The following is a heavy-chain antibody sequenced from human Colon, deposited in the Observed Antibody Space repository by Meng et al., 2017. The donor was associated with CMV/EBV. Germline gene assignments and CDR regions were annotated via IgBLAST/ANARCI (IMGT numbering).Heavy chain of an antibody. CDR2: IKPNSGGT. J-gene: IGHJ5*02. CDR1: GNKFNAYY. V-gene: IGHV1-2*02. D-gene: IGHD6-19*01. Sequence: QAQLVQSGAEVKKAGAPVIVSGKASGNKFNAYYVHWVRQAPGQGLAWVGWIKPNSGGTKYEQKFQGRVTMTRDTSTSTASMELRSLRSDDTAVYYCARPYTSGWSNWFETWGQGTLVTVSS. CDR3: ARPYTSGWSNWFET.